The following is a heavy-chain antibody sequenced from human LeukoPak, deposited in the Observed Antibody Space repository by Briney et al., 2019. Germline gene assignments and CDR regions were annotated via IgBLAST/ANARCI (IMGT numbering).Heavy chain of an antibody. CDR1: GFSYSSDW. V-gene: IGHV3-7*05. D-gene: IGHD4-23*01. CDR3: ARPLMGGGNSPFDS. J-gene: IGHJ4*02. Sequence: PGGSLRLSRAASGFSYSSDWMSWVRQAPGKGLEWVANLRRDGSQKYYVDSVKGRFTISRDNADNSLYLHMNSLRAENTAVYYCARPLMGGGNSPFDSWGQGTLVTVSS. CDR2: LRRDGSQK.